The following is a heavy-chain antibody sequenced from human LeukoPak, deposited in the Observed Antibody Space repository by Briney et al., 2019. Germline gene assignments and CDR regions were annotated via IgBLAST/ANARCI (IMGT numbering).Heavy chain of an antibody. CDR1: GGSISSSSHY. CDR2: GHYSGTT. J-gene: IGHJ6*03. CDR3: TRDCSGSWPHCYSYYYYMDV. D-gene: IGHD6-13*01. Sequence: SETLSLTCTVSGGSISSSSHYWGWIRQPPGKGLEWIGSGHYSGTTYYNPSLKSRVTISLDTSKNQLSLKVTSVTAADTAMYYCTRDCSGSWPHCYSYYYYMDVWGKGTTVTVSS. V-gene: IGHV4-39*07.